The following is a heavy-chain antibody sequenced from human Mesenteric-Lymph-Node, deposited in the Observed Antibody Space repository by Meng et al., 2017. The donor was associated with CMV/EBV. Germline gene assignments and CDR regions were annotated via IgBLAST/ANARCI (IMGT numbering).Heavy chain of an antibody. CDR1: GFTFDDYA. CDR2: ISWNSGRF. J-gene: IGHJ4*02. D-gene: IGHD2-8*01. Sequence: GGSLRLSCAGSGFTFDDYAMHWVRQPPGKGLEWVSGISWNSGRFDYADSVKGRFTISRDNAKSSLYLQMNSLRAEDTAVYYCARIPEWCMTCYDYWGQGTLVTVSS. CDR3: ARIPEWCMTCYDY. V-gene: IGHV3-9*01.